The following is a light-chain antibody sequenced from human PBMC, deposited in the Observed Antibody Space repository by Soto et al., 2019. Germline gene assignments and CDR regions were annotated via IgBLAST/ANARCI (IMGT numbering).Light chain of an antibody. CDR1: SGYVGTYSL. Sequence: QSALAQPASVSGSPGQSITISCTGASGYVGTYSLVSWYQQHPGKAPKVVIYEGHKRPSGVPDRFSGSTSVNTASLTISGLQTEDDADYYCCLYTKINTRACVFGTGTKVTAL. J-gene: IGLJ1*01. V-gene: IGLV2-14*02. CDR2: EGH. CDR3: CLYTKINTRACV.